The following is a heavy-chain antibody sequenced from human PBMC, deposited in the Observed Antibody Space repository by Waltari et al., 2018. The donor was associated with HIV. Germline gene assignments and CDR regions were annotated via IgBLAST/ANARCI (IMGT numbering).Heavy chain of an antibody. CDR1: GYTFTSYG. J-gene: IGHJ6*02. CDR3: ARESHDYYYYYGMDV. V-gene: IGHV1-18*01. CDR2: ISAYNGNT. Sequence: QVQLVQSGAEVKKPGASVKVSCKASGYTFTSYGISWVRQAPGQGLEWMGWISAYNGNTNYAQKLQGRVTMTTDTSTRTAYMELRSLRSDDTAVYYCARESHDYYYYYGMDVWGQGTTVTVSS.